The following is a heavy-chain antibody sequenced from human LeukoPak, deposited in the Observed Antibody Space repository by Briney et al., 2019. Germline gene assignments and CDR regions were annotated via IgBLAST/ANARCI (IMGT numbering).Heavy chain of an antibody. J-gene: IGHJ4*02. CDR3: ASEIPRVITEVGGKEPDY. CDR2: ISSSGSTI. V-gene: IGHV3-48*04. D-gene: IGHD3-22*01. CDR1: GFTFSSYA. Sequence: GGSLRLSCAASGFTFSSYAMSWVRQAPGKGLEWVSYISSSGSTIYYADSVKGRFTISRDNARNSLYLQMNSLRAEDTAVYYCASEIPRVITEVGGKEPDYWGQGTLVTVSS.